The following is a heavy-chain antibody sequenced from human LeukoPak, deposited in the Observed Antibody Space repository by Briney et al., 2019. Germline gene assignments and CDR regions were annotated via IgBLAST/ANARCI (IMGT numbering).Heavy chain of an antibody. CDR3: ARDKGYYYGSGSYSNVGDAFDI. CDR2: IIPIGGTA. D-gene: IGHD3-10*01. CDR1: GGTFISCS. Sequence: SVQVSCKESGGTFISCSSSWGRQAPGEGVEWRVGIIPIGGTANYAQKFQGRVTITTDESTSTAYMELSSLRSDDTAVYYCARDKGYYYGSGSYSNVGDAFDIWGQGTMVTVSS. J-gene: IGHJ3*02. V-gene: IGHV1-69*05.